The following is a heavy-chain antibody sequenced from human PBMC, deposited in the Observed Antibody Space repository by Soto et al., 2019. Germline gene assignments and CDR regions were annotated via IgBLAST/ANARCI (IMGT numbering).Heavy chain of an antibody. CDR3: ARVGYCSGGSCYPMDV. V-gene: IGHV1-69*06. CDR2: IIPIFGTA. J-gene: IGHJ6*02. D-gene: IGHD2-15*01. CDR1: GGTFSSYA. Sequence: SVKVSCKASGGTFSSYAISWVRQAPGQGLEWMGGIIPIFGTANYAQKFQGRVTITADKSTSTAYMELSSLRSEDTAVYYCARVGYCSGGSCYPMDVWGQGTTVTVSS.